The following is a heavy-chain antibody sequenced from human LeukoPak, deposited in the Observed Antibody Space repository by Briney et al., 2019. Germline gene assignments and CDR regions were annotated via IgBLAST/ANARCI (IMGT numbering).Heavy chain of an antibody. CDR3: ARVGAATFYWYYMDV. D-gene: IGHD2-15*01. V-gene: IGHV3-74*01. CDR2: IHTNGSTT. Sequence: GXXXRLXXAASXFTFSTSWMHWVRXTPGKXXXWVSRIHTNGSTTVYADSVKGRFTISRDNAKNTLYLQINSLRVGDTAVYFCARVGAATFYWYYMDVWGKGTTVTVSS. J-gene: IGHJ6*03. CDR1: XFTFSTSW.